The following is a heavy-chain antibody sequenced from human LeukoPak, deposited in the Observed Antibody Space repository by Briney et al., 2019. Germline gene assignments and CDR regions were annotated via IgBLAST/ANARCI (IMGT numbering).Heavy chain of an antibody. CDR1: GFTFSSYS. V-gene: IGHV3-21*01. CDR3: ARDNSLPGYNWFDP. Sequence: PGGSLGLSCAASGFTFSSYSMNWVGQAPGKRLEWVSSISSSSSSYIYYADSVKGRFTISRDNAKNSLYLQMNSLRAEDTAVYYCARDNSLPGYNWFDPWGQGTLVTVSS. D-gene: IGHD2-21*01. CDR2: ISSSSSSYI. J-gene: IGHJ5*02.